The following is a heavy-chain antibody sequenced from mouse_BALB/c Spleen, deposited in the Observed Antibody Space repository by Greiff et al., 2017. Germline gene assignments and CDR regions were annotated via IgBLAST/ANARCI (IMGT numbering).Heavy chain of an antibody. CDR1: GFSLTSYG. Sequence: VKLMESGPGLVQPSQSLSITCTVSGFSLTSYGVHWVRQSPGKGLEWLGVIWSGGSTDYNAAFISRLSISKDNSKSQVFFKMNSLQANDTAIYYCARTYYYGSSYDWFAYWGQGTLVTVSA. J-gene: IGHJ3*01. V-gene: IGHV2-2*02. CDR3: ARTYYYGSSYDWFAY. CDR2: IWSGGST. D-gene: IGHD1-1*01.